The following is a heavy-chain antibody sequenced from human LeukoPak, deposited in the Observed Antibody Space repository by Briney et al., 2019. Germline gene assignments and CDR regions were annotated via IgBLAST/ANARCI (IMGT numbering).Heavy chain of an antibody. J-gene: IGHJ4*02. CDR3: ARSPRKRWFGELPEYYFDY. Sequence: PGGSLRLSCAASGFMFRSYAMSWVRQAPGKGLEWVSAISGSGGSTDYADSVKGRITISRDNSKNTLYLQMNSLRAEDTAVYYCARSPRKRWFGELPEYYFDYWGQGTLVTVSS. D-gene: IGHD3-10*01. CDR2: ISGSGGST. V-gene: IGHV3-23*01. CDR1: GFMFRSYA.